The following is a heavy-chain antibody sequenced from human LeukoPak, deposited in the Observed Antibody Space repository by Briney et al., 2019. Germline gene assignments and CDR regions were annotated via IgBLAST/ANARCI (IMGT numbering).Heavy chain of an antibody. CDR3: AARPPGGSGRGYYDY. J-gene: IGHJ4*02. D-gene: IGHD3-10*01. CDR2: ISVSAGSA. Sequence: PGGSLILSCAASGFTFSSFVMSWVRQAPGKGLEWVSAISVSAGSASYADSVKGRFTISRDNSKNTLYLQMNSLRAEDTAVYYCAARPPGGSGRGYYDYWGQGTLVTVSS. V-gene: IGHV3-23*01. CDR1: GFTFSSFV.